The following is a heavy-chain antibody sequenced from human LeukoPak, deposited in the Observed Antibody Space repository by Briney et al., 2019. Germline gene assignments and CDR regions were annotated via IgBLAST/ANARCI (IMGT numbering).Heavy chain of an antibody. CDR3: VKGLVGDAYYFDY. Sequence: PGGSLRLSCAASGFTFDDYAMHWVRQAPGKGLEWVSGISWNSGSIGYADSVKGRFTISRDNAKNSLYLQMNSLRAEDTALYYCVKGLVGDAYYFDYWGQGTLVTVSS. CDR2: ISWNSGSI. V-gene: IGHV3-9*01. CDR1: GFTFDDYA. J-gene: IGHJ4*02. D-gene: IGHD1-26*01.